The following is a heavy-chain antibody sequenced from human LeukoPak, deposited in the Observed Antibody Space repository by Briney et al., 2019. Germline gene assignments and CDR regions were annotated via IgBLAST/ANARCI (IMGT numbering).Heavy chain of an antibody. V-gene: IGHV4-34*01. J-gene: IGHJ4*02. CDR1: GGSFSGYY. CDR2: INHSGST. D-gene: IGHD3-10*01. Sequence: SETLSLTCAVYGGSFSGYYWSWIRQPPGKGLERIGEINHSGSTNYNPSLKSRVTISVDTSKNQFSLKLSSVTAADTAVYYCAIWFGELFLDYWGQGTLVTVSS. CDR3: AIWFGELFLDY.